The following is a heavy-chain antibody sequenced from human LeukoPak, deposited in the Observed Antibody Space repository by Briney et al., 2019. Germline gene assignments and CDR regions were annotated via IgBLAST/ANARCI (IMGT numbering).Heavy chain of an antibody. CDR3: ASNLGYCSSTSCSAMSRYYYYMDV. Sequence: GASVKVSCKASGGTFSSYTISWVRQVPGQGLEWTGRITPILGIANYAQKFQGRVTITADKSTSTAYMELSSLRSEDTAVYYCASNLGYCSSTSCSAMSRYYYYMDVWGKGTTVTVSS. J-gene: IGHJ6*03. V-gene: IGHV1-69*02. CDR2: ITPILGIA. CDR1: GGTFSSYT. D-gene: IGHD2-2*01.